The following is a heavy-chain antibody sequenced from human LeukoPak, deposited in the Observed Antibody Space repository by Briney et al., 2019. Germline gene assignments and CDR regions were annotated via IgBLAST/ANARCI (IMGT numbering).Heavy chain of an antibody. CDR1: GYSFSGNW. Sequence: GESLKISCKGSGYSFSGNWIGWVRQMPGKGLEWMGIIYAGDSDTRYSPSFQGQVTISVDKSISTAYLQWGSLKASDTAIYYCARHLKYYDGGHYFDYWGQGTLVTVSS. CDR2: IYAGDSDT. CDR3: ARHLKYYDGGHYFDY. D-gene: IGHD3-3*01. V-gene: IGHV5-51*01. J-gene: IGHJ4*02.